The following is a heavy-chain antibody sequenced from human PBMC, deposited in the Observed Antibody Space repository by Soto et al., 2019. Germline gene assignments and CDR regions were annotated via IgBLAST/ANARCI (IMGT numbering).Heavy chain of an antibody. Sequence: QVQLRQWGGGLLKSSKTRSLTCAVNGGTFSGNDWSWIRQPPGRGLEWIGEINDSGNTNYNPSLESLVTISVDRSKNQFSLTLNTVTAADTAVYYCARGPTSNYDTSGYYSYDFYGMDVWGQGTTVTVSS. CDR1: GGTFSGND. D-gene: IGHD3-22*01. V-gene: IGHV4-34*01. CDR2: INDSGNT. CDR3: ARGPTSNYDTSGYYSYDFYGMDV. J-gene: IGHJ6*02.